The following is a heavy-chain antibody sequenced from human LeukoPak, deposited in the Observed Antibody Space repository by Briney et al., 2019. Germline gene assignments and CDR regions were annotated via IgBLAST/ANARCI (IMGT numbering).Heavy chain of an antibody. D-gene: IGHD3-22*01. CDR2: IRYDGSNK. Sequence: GGSLRLSCAASGFTFSDYYMSWIRQAPGKGLEWVAFIRYDGSNKYYADSVKGRFTISRDNSKNTLYLQMNSLRAEDTAVYYCAKDVTYYYDSSGFTLDYWGQGTLVTVSS. J-gene: IGHJ4*02. CDR3: AKDVTYYYDSSGFTLDY. V-gene: IGHV3-30*02. CDR1: GFTFSDYY.